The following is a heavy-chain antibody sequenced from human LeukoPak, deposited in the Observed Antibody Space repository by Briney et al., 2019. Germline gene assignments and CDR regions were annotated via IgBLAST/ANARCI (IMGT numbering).Heavy chain of an antibody. CDR3: ARDESGSYYYYYGMDV. V-gene: IGHV1-46*01. Sequence: ASVNVSCKASGYTFTSYYMHWVRQAPGQGLEWMGIINPSGGSTSYAQKFQGRVTMTRDTSTSTVYMELSSLRSEDTAAYYCARDESGSYYYYYGMDVWGQGTTVTVSS. D-gene: IGHD1-26*01. J-gene: IGHJ6*02. CDR2: INPSGGST. CDR1: GYTFTSYY.